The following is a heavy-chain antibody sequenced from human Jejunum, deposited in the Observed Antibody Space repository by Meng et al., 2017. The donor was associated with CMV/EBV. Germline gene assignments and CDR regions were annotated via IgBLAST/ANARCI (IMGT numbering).Heavy chain of an antibody. CDR3: VRRAGSLYYFDF. CDR2: IYPDDSDS. CDR1: GYTFSDSW. V-gene: IGHV5-51*01. Sequence: EGSGYTFSDSWIGWVRQMPGKGLEWMGIIYPDDSDSRYNPSFQGQVTISADKSITTAYLQWSSLKASDTGMYYCVRRAGSLYYFDFWGPGTLVTVSS. J-gene: IGHJ4*02. D-gene: IGHD3-10*01.